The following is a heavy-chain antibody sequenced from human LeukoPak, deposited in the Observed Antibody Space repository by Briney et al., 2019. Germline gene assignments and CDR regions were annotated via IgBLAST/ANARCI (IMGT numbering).Heavy chain of an antibody. CDR2: ISAYNGNT. CDR3: ARAGVLLYFGELFSSGNWFDP. Sequence: ASVKVSCKASGYTFTSYGITWVRQAPGQGLEWMGWISAYNGNTNYAQKLQGRVTMTTDTSTSTAYMELRSLRSDDTAVYYCARAGVLLYFGELFSSGNWFDPWGQGTLVTVSS. V-gene: IGHV1-18*01. D-gene: IGHD3-10*01. J-gene: IGHJ5*02. CDR1: GYTFTSYG.